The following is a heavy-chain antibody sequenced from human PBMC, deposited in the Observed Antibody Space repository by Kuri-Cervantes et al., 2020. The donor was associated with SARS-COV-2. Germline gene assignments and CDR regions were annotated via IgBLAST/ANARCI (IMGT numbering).Heavy chain of an antibody. CDR2: IKSKTDGGTT. Sequence: GGSLRLSCAASGFTFSNAWMNWVRQAPGKGLEWVGRIKSKTDGGTTDYAAPVKGRFTISRDDSKNTLYLQMNSLKTEDTAVYYCTSQIVVPAAIVALYGMDVWGQGTTVTVSS. D-gene: IGHD2-2*01. V-gene: IGHV3-15*07. CDR1: GFTFSNAW. CDR3: TSQIVVPAAIVALYGMDV. J-gene: IGHJ6*02.